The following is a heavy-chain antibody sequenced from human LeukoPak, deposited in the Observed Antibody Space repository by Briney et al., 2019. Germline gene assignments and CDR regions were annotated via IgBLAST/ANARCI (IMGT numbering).Heavy chain of an antibody. V-gene: IGHV4-39*07. Sequence: KTSETLSLTCTVSGGSISSSSYYWGWIRQPPGKGLEWIGSIYYSGSTYYNPSLKSRVTISVDTSKNQFSLKLSSVTAADTAVYYCAHAGYCSSTSCYDLFDPWGQGTLVTVSS. CDR3: AHAGYCSSTSCYDLFDP. CDR2: IYYSGST. D-gene: IGHD2-2*01. CDR1: GGSISSSSYY. J-gene: IGHJ5*02.